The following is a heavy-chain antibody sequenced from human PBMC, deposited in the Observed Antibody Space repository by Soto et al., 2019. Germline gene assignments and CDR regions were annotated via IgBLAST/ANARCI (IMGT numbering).Heavy chain of an antibody. Sequence: VSGPTLVNPTQTLTLTCTFSGFSLSTSGMCVSWIRQPPGKALEWLARIDWDDDKYYSTSLKTRLTISKDTSKNQVVLTMTNMDPVDTATYYCARNLGYCSGGSCYSKRNYYYYMDVWGKGTTVTVSS. CDR3: ARNLGYCSGGSCYSKRNYYYYMDV. D-gene: IGHD2-15*01. J-gene: IGHJ6*03. CDR2: IDWDDDK. V-gene: IGHV2-70*11. CDR1: GFSLSTSGMC.